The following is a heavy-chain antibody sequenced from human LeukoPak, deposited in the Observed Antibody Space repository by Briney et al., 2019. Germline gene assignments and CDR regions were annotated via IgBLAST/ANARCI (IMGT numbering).Heavy chain of an antibody. CDR3: ASQPRITIFGVVSRRLSYYYYMDV. CDR2: IYYSGST. V-gene: IGHV4-39*01. J-gene: IGHJ6*03. Sequence: SETLSLTCTVSGVSISSSSYYWGWIRQPPGKGLEWIGSIYYSGSTYYNPSLKSRVTISVDTSKNQFSLKLSSVTAADTAVYYCASQPRITIFGVVSRRLSYYYYMDVWGKGTTVTVSS. CDR1: GVSISSSSYY. D-gene: IGHD3-3*01.